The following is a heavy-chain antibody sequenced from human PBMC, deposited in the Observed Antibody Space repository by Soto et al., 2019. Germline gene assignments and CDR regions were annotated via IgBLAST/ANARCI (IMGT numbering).Heavy chain of an antibody. V-gene: IGHV1-18*01. CDR3: ASGVTPTDY. D-gene: IGHD2-21*02. Sequence: QVQLVQSGAEVKKPGASVKVSCKASGYTFTNFGISWVRQAPGQGLEWMGWISAYNGNTNYAQKYQGRVTSTTDTSTSTAYMELRSLRSDATALYSCASGVTPTDYWGQGTLVTVSS. J-gene: IGHJ4*02. CDR1: GYTFTNFG. CDR2: ISAYNGNT.